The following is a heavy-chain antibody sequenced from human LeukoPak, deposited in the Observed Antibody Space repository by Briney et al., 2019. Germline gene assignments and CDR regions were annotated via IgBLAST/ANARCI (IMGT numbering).Heavy chain of an antibody. CDR1: GFTFDDYA. V-gene: IGHV3-9*01. CDR2: ISWNSGSI. J-gene: IGHJ4*02. D-gene: IGHD1-7*01. Sequence: GGSLRLPCAASGFTFDDYAMHWVRQAPGKGLEWVSGISWNSGSIGYADSVKGRFTISRDNAKNSLYLQMNSLRAEDTALYYCAKDKGITGTWAFDYWGQGTLVTVSS. CDR3: AKDKGITGTWAFDY.